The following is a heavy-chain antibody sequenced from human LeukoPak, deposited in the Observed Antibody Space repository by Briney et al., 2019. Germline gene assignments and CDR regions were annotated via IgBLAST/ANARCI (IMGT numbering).Heavy chain of an antibody. D-gene: IGHD6-13*01. CDR1: GFTFSSYS. V-gene: IGHV3-21*01. CDR3: ARGPFGIAAAPKMFQH. J-gene: IGHJ1*01. CDR2: ISSSSSYI. Sequence: GGSLRLSCAASGFTFSSYSMNWVRQAPGKGLEWVSSISSSSSYIYYADSVKGRFTISRDNAKNSLYLQMNSLRAEDTAVYYCARGPFGIAAAPKMFQHWGQGTLVTVSS.